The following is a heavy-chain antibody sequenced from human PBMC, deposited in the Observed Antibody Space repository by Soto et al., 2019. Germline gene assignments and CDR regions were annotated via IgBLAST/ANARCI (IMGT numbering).Heavy chain of an antibody. V-gene: IGHV3-74*01. CDR3: ARDDYPYYDDSSGYHFDY. J-gene: IGHJ4*02. D-gene: IGHD3-22*01. Sequence: GGSLRLSCAASGFTFSSFWMHWVRQAPGEGLVWVSRINSDGSNTNYADSVKGRFTISRDNAKNTLYLQMNSLRAEDTAVYYCARDDYPYYDDSSGYHFDYWGQGTLVTVSS. CDR1: GFTFSSFW. CDR2: INSDGSNT.